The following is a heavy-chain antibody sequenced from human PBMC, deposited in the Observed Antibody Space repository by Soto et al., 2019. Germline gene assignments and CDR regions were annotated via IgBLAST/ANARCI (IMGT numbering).Heavy chain of an antibody. Sequence: QVQLQESGPGLVKPSETLSLTCTVSGGSISSYYWSWIRQPPGKGLEWIGYIYYSGSTNYNPSLKSRVTISVDTXKXXXXLXXXXXXXXXXXXXYCAXHGGYCSGGSCYRSAHPWFDPWGQGTLVTVSS. J-gene: IGHJ5*02. D-gene: IGHD2-15*01. CDR2: IYYSGST. CDR3: AXHGGYCSGGSCYRSAHPWFDP. V-gene: IGHV4-59*01. CDR1: GGSISSYY.